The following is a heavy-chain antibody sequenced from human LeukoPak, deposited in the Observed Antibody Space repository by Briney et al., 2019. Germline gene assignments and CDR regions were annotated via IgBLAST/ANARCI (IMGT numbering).Heavy chain of an antibody. CDR1: GFTFSSYE. CDR2: ISSSGSTI. CDR3: AELGITMIGGG. J-gene: IGHJ6*04. V-gene: IGHV3-48*03. Sequence: GGSLRLSCAASGFTFSSYEMNWVRQAPGKGLEWVSYISSSGSTIYYADSVKRRFTISRDNAKNSLYLQMHSLRAEDTAVYYCAELGITMIGGGWGKGTTVTISS. D-gene: IGHD3-10*02.